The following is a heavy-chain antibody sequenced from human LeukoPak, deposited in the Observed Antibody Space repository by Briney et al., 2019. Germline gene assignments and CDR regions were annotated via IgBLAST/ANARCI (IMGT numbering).Heavy chain of an antibody. Sequence: SETLSLTCTVSGASMSSYSWSWIRQPPGKGLEWIGYIYYSGSTNYNPSLKSRVTISVDTSRNQFSLRLSSVTAGDTAVYYCARVGGGNYYYYGMDVWGQGTTVTVSS. V-gene: IGHV4-59*08. J-gene: IGHJ6*02. D-gene: IGHD2-15*01. CDR2: IYYSGST. CDR1: GASMSSYS. CDR3: ARVGGGNYYYYGMDV.